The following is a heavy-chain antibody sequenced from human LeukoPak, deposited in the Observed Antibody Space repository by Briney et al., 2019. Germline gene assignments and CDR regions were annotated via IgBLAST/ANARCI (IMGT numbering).Heavy chain of an antibody. CDR1: GFTFSSYA. Sequence: GGSPRLSCAASGFTFSSYAMSWVRQAPGKGLEWVSAISGSGGSTYYADSVRGRFTISRDNSKNTLYLQMNSLRAEDTAVYYCANGDYRDYFDYWGQGTLVTVSS. CDR3: ANGDYRDYFDY. CDR2: ISGSGGST. J-gene: IGHJ4*02. D-gene: IGHD4-11*01. V-gene: IGHV3-23*01.